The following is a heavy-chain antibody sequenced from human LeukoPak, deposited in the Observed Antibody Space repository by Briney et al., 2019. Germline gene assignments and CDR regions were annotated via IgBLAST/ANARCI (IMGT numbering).Heavy chain of an antibody. V-gene: IGHV4-4*07. D-gene: IGHD3-3*01. CDR1: GGSISSYY. J-gene: IGHJ4*02. Sequence: SETLSLTCTVSGGSISSYYWSWIRQPAGKGLEWIGRIYTSGSTNYNPSLKSRVTMSVDTSKNQFSLKLSSVTAVDTAVYYCAGTYYDFWSGSQGYFDYWGQGTLVTVSS. CDR2: IYTSGST. CDR3: AGTYYDFWSGSQGYFDY.